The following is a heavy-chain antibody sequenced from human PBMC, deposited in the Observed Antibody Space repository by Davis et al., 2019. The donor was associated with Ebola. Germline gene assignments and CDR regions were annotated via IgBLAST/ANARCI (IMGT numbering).Heavy chain of an antibody. CDR1: GYTFTGYY. CDR2: ISLNSGST. CDR3: ARDDKVMHFDY. V-gene: IGHV1-2*07. Sequence: ASVKVSCKASGYTFTGYYIHWVRQAPGQGPEWMGWISLNSGSTKYSYKFQGRVTMTRDTSINTAHMELSGLRSDDTAMYYCARDDKVMHFDYWGQGTLVTVSS. D-gene: IGHD3-16*01. J-gene: IGHJ4*02.